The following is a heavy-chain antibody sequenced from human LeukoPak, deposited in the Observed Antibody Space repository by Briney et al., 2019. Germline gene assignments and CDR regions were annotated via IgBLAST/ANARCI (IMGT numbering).Heavy chain of an antibody. CDR2: IYYSGST. D-gene: IGHD6-13*01. CDR1: GGSMNDYY. V-gene: IGHV4-59*01. J-gene: IGHJ3*02. Sequence: PSETLSLTCSVFGGSMNDYYWFWIRQPPGKGLEWIGYIYYSGSTNYNPSLKSRVTISVDTSKNQFSLKLSSVTAADTAVYYCAREFGSSSDAFDIWGQGTMVTVSS. CDR3: AREFGSSSDAFDI.